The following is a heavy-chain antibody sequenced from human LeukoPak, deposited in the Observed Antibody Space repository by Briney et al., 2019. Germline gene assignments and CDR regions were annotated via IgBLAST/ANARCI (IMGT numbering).Heavy chain of an antibody. V-gene: IGHV4-59*01. Sequence: SETLSLTCTVSGGSISSYYWSWIRQPSGKGLEWIGYIYYSGTTNYNPSLKSRVTISVDTSKNQFSLKLSSVTAADTAVYYCARGVYIAAAQYGYWGQGTLVSVSS. CDR1: GGSISSYY. J-gene: IGHJ4*02. D-gene: IGHD6-13*01. CDR3: ARGVYIAAAQYGY. CDR2: IYYSGTT.